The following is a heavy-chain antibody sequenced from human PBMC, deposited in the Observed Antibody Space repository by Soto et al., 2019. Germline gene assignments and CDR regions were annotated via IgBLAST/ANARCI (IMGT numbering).Heavy chain of an antibody. CDR3: AKVYSARWFGELSSPDYYYGMDV. Sequence: EVQLLESGGGLVQPGGSLRLSCAASGFTFSSYAMSWVHQAPGKGLEWVSAISGSGGSTYYADSVKGRFTISRDNSKNTLYLQMNSLRAEDTAVYYCAKVYSARWFGELSSPDYYYGMDVWGQGTTVTVSS. D-gene: IGHD3-10*01. CDR2: ISGSGGST. V-gene: IGHV3-23*01. J-gene: IGHJ6*02. CDR1: GFTFSSYA.